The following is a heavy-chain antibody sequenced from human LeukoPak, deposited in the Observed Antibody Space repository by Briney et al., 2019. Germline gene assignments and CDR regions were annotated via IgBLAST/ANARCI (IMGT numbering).Heavy chain of an antibody. CDR1: GYSFTSYH. J-gene: IGHJ4*02. CDR3: AREDPHTYNFDF. Sequence: GASVKVSCKTSGYSFTSYHMHWLRQAPGQGLEWVGILKSSGDTTVYAQKFQGRVTVTRDTSTSTVYMELSSLSSEDTAAYYCAREDPHTYNFDFWGPGTLVTVSS. CDR2: LKSSGDTT. D-gene: IGHD1-1*01. V-gene: IGHV1-46*01.